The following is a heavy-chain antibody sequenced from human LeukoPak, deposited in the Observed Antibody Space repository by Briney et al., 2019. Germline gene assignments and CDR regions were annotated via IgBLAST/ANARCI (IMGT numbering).Heavy chain of an antibody. CDR2: ISYDGSNK. V-gene: IGHV3-30-3*01. CDR1: GFTFSSYA. D-gene: IGHD5-18*01. CDR3: ARAYSYVLYYFDY. Sequence: GGSLRLSCAASGFTFSSYAIHWVRQAPGKGLEWVAVISYDGSNKYYADSVKGRFTISRDNSKNTLYLQMNSLRAEDTAVYYCARAYSYVLYYFDYWGQGTLVTVSS. J-gene: IGHJ4*02.